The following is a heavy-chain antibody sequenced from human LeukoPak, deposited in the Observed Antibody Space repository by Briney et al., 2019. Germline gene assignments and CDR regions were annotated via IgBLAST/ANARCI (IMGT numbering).Heavy chain of an antibody. J-gene: IGHJ4*02. Sequence: ASVKVSCKASGYTFTSYGISWVRQAPGQGLEWMGWISAYNGNTNYAQKLQGRVTMTTDTSTSTAYMELRSLRSDDTAVCYCARVESVVGFGELSISPLGYWGQGTLVTVSS. CDR3: ARVESVVGFGELSISPLGY. V-gene: IGHV1-18*01. CDR1: GYTFTSYG. D-gene: IGHD3-10*01. CDR2: ISAYNGNT.